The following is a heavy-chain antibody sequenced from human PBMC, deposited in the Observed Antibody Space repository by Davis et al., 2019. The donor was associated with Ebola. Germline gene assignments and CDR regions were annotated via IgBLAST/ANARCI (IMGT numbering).Heavy chain of an antibody. Sequence: PGGSLRLSCAASGFSFDDYAMHWVRQAPGKGLEWVSGISWNSGSIGYADSVKGRFTISRDNAKNSLYLQMNSLRVEDTALYYCAISSSWYYFDYWGQGTLVTVSS. D-gene: IGHD6-13*01. CDR2: ISWNSGSI. CDR1: GFSFDDYA. J-gene: IGHJ4*02. CDR3: AISSSWYYFDY. V-gene: IGHV3-9*01.